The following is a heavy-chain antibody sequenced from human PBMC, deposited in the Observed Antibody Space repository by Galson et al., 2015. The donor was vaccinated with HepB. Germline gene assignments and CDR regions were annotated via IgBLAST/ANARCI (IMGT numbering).Heavy chain of an antibody. D-gene: IGHD3-10*01. Sequence: SLRLSCAASGFILSSYGMHWVRQAPGKGLEWVAVISYDGSNKYYADSVKGRFTISRDNSKNTLYLQMNSLRAEDTAVFYCAKDSAASNYYYMDVWGKGTTVTVSS. V-gene: IGHV3-30*18. CDR3: AKDSAASNYYYMDV. CDR1: GFILSSYG. CDR2: ISYDGSNK. J-gene: IGHJ6*03.